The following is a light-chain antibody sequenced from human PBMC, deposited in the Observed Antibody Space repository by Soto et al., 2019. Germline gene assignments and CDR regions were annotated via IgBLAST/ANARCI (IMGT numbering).Light chain of an antibody. CDR2: HVT. CDR1: TSDVGAYNF. J-gene: IGLJ1*01. Sequence: QSALSQPASVSASPGQSITISCTGSTSDVGAYNFVSWYQQHPGKAPKLMIYHVTDRPSGISNRFSGSKSGNTAALTISGLQAGDEADYYCSSYTRSKTFVFGTGTKLTVL. V-gene: IGLV2-14*01. CDR3: SSYTRSKTFV.